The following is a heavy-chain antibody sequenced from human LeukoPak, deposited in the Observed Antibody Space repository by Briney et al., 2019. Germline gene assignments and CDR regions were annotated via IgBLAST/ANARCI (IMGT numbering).Heavy chain of an antibody. D-gene: IGHD3-22*01. CDR2: IKQDGSEK. CDR1: GFTFSSYW. CDR3: ARVRRYYDSSGHYDYYYGMDV. V-gene: IGHV3-7*03. J-gene: IGHJ6*02. Sequence: GGSLRLSCAASGFTFSSYWMSWVRQAPGKGLEWVANIKQDGSEKYYVDSVKGRFTISRDNAKNSLYLQMNSLRAEDTAVYYCARVRRYYDSSGHYDYYYGMDVWGQGTTVTVSS.